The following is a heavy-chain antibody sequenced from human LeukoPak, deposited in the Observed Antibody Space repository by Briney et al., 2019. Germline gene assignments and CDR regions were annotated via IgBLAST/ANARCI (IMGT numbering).Heavy chain of an antibody. J-gene: IGHJ4*02. Sequence: GGSLRLSCAASGFTFSSYAMSWFRQAPGKGLEWVSAISGSGGSTYYADSVKGRFTISRDNSKNTLYLQMNSLRAEDTAVYYCAKDPDCSSTSCHSVDYWGQGTLVTVSS. D-gene: IGHD2-2*01. CDR2: ISGSGGST. V-gene: IGHV3-23*01. CDR3: AKDPDCSSTSCHSVDY. CDR1: GFTFSSYA.